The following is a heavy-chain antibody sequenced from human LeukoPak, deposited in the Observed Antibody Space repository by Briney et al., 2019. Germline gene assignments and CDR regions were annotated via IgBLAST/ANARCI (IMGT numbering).Heavy chain of an antibody. CDR1: GDSISSGAYY. CDR2: IYYSGST. D-gene: IGHD3-3*01. Sequence: SETLSLTCTVSGDSISSGAYYWSWIRQHPGKGLEWIGYIYYSGSTDYNPSFKSRVTISVDKSNKQFSLKLSSVTAADTAVYYCARGGYDFWSGYSNDAFDIWGQGTMVTVSS. J-gene: IGHJ3*02. V-gene: IGHV4-31*03. CDR3: ARGGYDFWSGYSNDAFDI.